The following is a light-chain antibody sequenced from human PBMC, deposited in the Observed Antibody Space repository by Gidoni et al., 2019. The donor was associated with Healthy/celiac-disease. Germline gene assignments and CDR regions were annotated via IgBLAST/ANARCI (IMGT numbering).Light chain of an antibody. CDR2: EDN. V-gene: IGLV6-57*01. CDR3: QSYDSSNHSV. J-gene: IGLJ3*02. Sequence: NFMLTQPHSVSESPGKTVTISCTRSSGSIASNYVQCYQQRPGSSPTTVIYEDNQSPSGVPDRFSGSIDSSSNSASLTISGLKTEDEADYYCQSYDSSNHSVFGGGTKLTVL. CDR1: SGSIASNY.